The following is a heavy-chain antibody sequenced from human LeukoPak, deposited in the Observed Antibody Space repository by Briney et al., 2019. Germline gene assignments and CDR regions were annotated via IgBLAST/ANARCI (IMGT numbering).Heavy chain of an antibody. V-gene: IGHV1-69*06. Sequence: SVKVSCKASGGTFSSYAISWVRQAPGQGLEWMGGIIPIFGTANYAQKFQGRVTITADKSTSTAYMELSSLRSEDTAVYYCARGVVWGSYRQFYFDSWGQGTLVTVSS. CDR3: ARGVVWGSYRQFYFDS. J-gene: IGHJ4*02. D-gene: IGHD3-16*02. CDR2: IIPIFGTA. CDR1: GGTFSSYA.